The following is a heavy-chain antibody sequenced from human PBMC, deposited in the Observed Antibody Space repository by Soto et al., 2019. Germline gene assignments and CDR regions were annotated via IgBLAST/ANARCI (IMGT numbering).Heavy chain of an antibody. D-gene: IGHD2-2*01. CDR3: ARDPSIVVVPAATQYYYYGMDV. Sequence: ASVKVSCKASGGTFSSYAISWVRQAPGQGLEWMGGIIPIFGTANYAQKFQGGVTVTADKSTSTAYMELSSLRSEDTAVYYCARDPSIVVVPAATQYYYYGMDVWGQGATVTVS. V-gene: IGHV1-69*06. J-gene: IGHJ6*02. CDR1: GGTFSSYA. CDR2: IIPIFGTA.